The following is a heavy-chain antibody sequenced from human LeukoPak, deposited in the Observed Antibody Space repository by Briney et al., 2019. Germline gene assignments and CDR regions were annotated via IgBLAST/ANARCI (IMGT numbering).Heavy chain of an antibody. V-gene: IGHV3-23*01. J-gene: IGHJ4*02. CDR1: GFTFSSYA. CDR2: ISGSGIST. Sequence: GGSLRLSCAASGFTFSSYAMSWVRQAPGKGLEWVSLISGSGISTYYADSVKGRFTISRDNSKNTLYLQMNSLRAEDTAVYYCARSDCGGDCHLLDCWGQGTLVIVSS. CDR3: ARSDCGGDCHLLDC. D-gene: IGHD2-21*02.